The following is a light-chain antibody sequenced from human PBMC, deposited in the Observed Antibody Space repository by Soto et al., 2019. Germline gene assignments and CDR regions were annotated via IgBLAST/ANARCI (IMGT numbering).Light chain of an antibody. V-gene: IGKV3-20*01. CDR2: DAS. Sequence: EIELTQSPGTLSLSPGERATLSCRASQTVSGSQLAWYQQRPGQPPKLLIFDASRRATGIPDRFSGSGSGTDFILTISRLEPEDFAVYYCQQCGGSPWTFGQGTKVDIK. CDR3: QQCGGSPWT. J-gene: IGKJ1*01. CDR1: QTVSGSQ.